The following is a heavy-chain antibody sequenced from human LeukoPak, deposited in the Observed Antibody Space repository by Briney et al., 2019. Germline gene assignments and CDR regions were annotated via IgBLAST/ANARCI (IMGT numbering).Heavy chain of an antibody. CDR1: GFSFTDYP. CDR2: IGTTAEGAKYA. Sequence: LTEGSLRVSCATSGFSFTDYPMNWVRQAPGKGLERISNIGTTAEGAKYAYYADSVKGRVTISRDDGKNTLYLHMNSLRDDDTLVYHGADGIRYAFDYWGQGILVTVSS. J-gene: IGHJ4*02. V-gene: IGHV3-48*02. CDR3: ADGIRYAFDY. D-gene: IGHD3-9*01.